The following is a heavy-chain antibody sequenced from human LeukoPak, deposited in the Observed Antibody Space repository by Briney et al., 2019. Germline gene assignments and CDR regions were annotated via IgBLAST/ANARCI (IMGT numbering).Heavy chain of an antibody. V-gene: IGHV4-4*07. CDR3: AGDSMFGPFFEDAFDI. J-gene: IGHJ3*02. CDR1: VGPISSYY. Sequence: SETLSLTCTVPVGPISSYYWRWIRQPAGKGLEWIGRIYTSGSTKYNLSIKSRVTMSVATSKNQFYLLLSSAAGAATAGDYCAGDSMFGPFFEDAFDIWGKGTMVTVSS. CDR2: IYTSGST. D-gene: IGHD3-10*02.